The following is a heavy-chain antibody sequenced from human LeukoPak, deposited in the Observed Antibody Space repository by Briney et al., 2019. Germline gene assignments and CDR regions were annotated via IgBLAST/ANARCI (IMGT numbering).Heavy chain of an antibody. CDR2: ISSNGGST. Sequence: GSLRLSCAASGFTFSSYAMHWVRQAPGEGLEYVSAISSNGGSTYYADSVKGRFTISRDNSKNTLYLQMGSLRAEDMAVYYCARASGYCSGGSCPLYYYGMDVWGKGTTVTVSS. V-gene: IGHV3-64*02. CDR3: ARASGYCSGGSCPLYYYGMDV. CDR1: GFTFSSYA. D-gene: IGHD2-15*01. J-gene: IGHJ6*04.